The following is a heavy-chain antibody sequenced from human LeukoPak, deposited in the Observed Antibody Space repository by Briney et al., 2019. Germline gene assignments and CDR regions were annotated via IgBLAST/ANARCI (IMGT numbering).Heavy chain of an antibody. Sequence: ASVKVSCKASGYTFTSYGISWVRQAPGQGLEWMGWISAYNGNTNYAQKLQGRVTMTTDTSTSTAYMELRSLRSDDTAVYYCARTYYDFWSGYYTPVDYWGQGTLVNVSS. J-gene: IGHJ4*02. CDR1: GYTFTSYG. V-gene: IGHV1-18*01. CDR3: ARTYYDFWSGYYTPVDY. D-gene: IGHD3-3*01. CDR2: ISAYNGNT.